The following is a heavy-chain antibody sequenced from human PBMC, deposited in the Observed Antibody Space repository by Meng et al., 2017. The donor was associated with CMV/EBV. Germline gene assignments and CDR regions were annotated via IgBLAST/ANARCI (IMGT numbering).Heavy chain of an antibody. CDR2: IYYSGST. CDR3: AREVVITSDWFDP. D-gene: IGHD3-22*01. Sequence: SGCSISSGDYDWSWIRQPPGKGLEWIGYIYYSGSTYYNPSLKSRVTISVDTSKNQFSLKLSSVTAADTAVYYCAREVVITSDWFDPWGQGTLVTVSS. J-gene: IGHJ5*02. CDR1: GCSISSGDYD. V-gene: IGHV4-30-4*08.